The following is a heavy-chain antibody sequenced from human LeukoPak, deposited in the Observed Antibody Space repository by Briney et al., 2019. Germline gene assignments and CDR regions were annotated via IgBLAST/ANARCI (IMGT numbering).Heavy chain of an antibody. CDR3: ARGVEPLAANTLAY. Sequence: GGSLRLSCAASGFTVITNDMTWVRQAPGKGLEWVSVLYSDGKTKYADSVQGRFTISRDNSKNTLYLEMNSLSPDDTAVYYCARGVEPLAANTLAYWGQGTLVTVSS. J-gene: IGHJ4*02. D-gene: IGHD1-14*01. CDR1: GFTVITND. V-gene: IGHV3-53*01. CDR2: LYSDGKT.